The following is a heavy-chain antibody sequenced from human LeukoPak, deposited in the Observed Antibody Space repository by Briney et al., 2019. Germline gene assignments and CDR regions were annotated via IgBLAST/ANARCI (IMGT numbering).Heavy chain of an antibody. J-gene: IGHJ5*01. D-gene: IGHD3-22*01. CDR1: TSR. Sequence: GASVKVSCKATSRISWVRQAPGQGLEWMGWIGTYGGDTYYAQKFRGRITVTIDTSTSTVYMELRNLRSDDTAVYYCARDLWNFYDDSGYNRDFDSWGQGTLVTVSS. CDR3: ARDLWNFYDDSGYNRDFDS. CDR2: IGTYGGDT. V-gene: IGHV1-18*01.